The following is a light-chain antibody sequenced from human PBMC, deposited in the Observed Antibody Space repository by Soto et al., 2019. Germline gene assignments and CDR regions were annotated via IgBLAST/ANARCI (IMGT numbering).Light chain of an antibody. J-gene: IGLJ1*01. CDR1: SSDIGAYDY. Sequence: QSVLTQPASVSGSPGQSITVSCTGTSSDIGAYDYVSWYQQHPGKAPKVIISEVSKRPSGVSHRFSGSKSGNTASLTISGLQAEDEADYYCSSYTSSSTVGVFGTGTKVT. CDR2: EVS. V-gene: IGLV2-14*01. CDR3: SSYTSSSTVGV.